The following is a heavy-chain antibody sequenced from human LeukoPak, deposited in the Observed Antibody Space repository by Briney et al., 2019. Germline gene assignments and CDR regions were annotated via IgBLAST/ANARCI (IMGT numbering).Heavy chain of an antibody. V-gene: IGHV3-23*01. CDR2: ISGIGVRT. CDR3: AKDSSFFDY. CDR1: GFTFSSFG. J-gene: IGHJ4*02. Sequence: GGSLRLSCAASGFTFSSFGMSWVRQAPGKGLEWVSAISGIGVRTYYADSVKGRFTISRDNSKNTLFLQVNSLRAEDTAVYYCAKDSSFFDYWGQGTLVTVSS.